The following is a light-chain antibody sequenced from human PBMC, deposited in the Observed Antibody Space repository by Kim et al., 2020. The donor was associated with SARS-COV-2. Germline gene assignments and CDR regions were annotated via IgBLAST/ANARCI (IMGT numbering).Light chain of an antibody. Sequence: SASVGDRVTITCRASLNISPWLAWYQQRPGKAPKLLIYKTSNLQSGVPSRFSGIGSGTEFTLTISSLQPDDFATYYCQQYNSYSYTFGQGTKLEI. J-gene: IGKJ2*01. CDR2: KTS. V-gene: IGKV1-5*03. CDR3: QQYNSYSYT. CDR1: LNISPW.